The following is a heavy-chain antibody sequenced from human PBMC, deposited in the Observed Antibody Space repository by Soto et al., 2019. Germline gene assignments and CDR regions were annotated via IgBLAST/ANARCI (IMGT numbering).Heavy chain of an antibody. CDR1: GYTFTNYG. Sequence: QVQLLQSGAEVRKPGASVKVSCKASGYTFTNYGITWVRQAPGQGLERMGGIGAYNGDTHYTQRLQGRVTMTTDTYTITGYMELRGLRSDDTAIYYCARVRQLGGYFYYYMDVWGKGTTITVSS. D-gene: IGHD1-1*01. CDR2: IGAYNGDT. V-gene: IGHV1-18*01. CDR3: ARVRQLGGYFYYYMDV. J-gene: IGHJ6*03.